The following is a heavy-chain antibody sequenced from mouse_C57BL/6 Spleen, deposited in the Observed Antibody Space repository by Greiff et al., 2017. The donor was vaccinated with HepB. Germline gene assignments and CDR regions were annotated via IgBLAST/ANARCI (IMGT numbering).Heavy chain of an antibody. CDR3: ASPSWFAY. CDR2: ISNGGGST. J-gene: IGHJ3*01. V-gene: IGHV5-12*01. CDR1: GFTFSDYY. Sequence: EVKLMESGGGLVQPGGSLKLSCAASGFTFSDYYMYWVRQTPEKRLEWVAYISNGGGSTYYPDTVKGRFTISRDNAKNTLYLQMSRLKSEDTARYYCASPSWFAYWGQGTLVTVSA.